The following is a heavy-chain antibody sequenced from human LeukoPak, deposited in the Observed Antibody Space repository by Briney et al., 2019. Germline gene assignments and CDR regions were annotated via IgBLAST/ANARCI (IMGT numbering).Heavy chain of an antibody. D-gene: IGHD2-15*01. CDR1: GYSFTSYW. CDR3: ARQRGYCSGGSCYSDY. J-gene: IGHJ4*02. Sequence: GESLKISCKGSGYSFTSYWIGWVRQMPGKGLEWMGIIYPGDSDTRYSPSFQGQVTISADKSISTAYLQWSSLKASGTAMYYCARQRGYCSGGSCYSDYWGQGTLVTVSS. V-gene: IGHV5-51*01. CDR2: IYPGDSDT.